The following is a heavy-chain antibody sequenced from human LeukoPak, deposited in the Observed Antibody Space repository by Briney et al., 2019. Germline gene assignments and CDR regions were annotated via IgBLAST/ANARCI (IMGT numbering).Heavy chain of an antibody. J-gene: IGHJ4*02. D-gene: IGHD3-16*01. CDR3: ARASWVSSTDAVR. V-gene: IGHV3-23*01. CDR2: LRGNGET. CDR1: GLSFSIFA. Sequence: GGSLRLSCAASGLSFSIFAMSWVRQGPARGLEWVSSLRGNGETFYADSVRGRFTLSSDSFRNTVYLQLNNLRVEDTAIYYCARASWVSSTDAVRWGQGTLVTVSS.